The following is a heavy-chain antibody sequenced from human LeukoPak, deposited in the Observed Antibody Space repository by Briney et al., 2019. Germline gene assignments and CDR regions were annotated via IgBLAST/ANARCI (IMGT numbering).Heavy chain of an antibody. CDR2: ISYDGSNK. V-gene: IGHV3-30*04. CDR3: AKEPKYYYDSSGYYQMGY. Sequence: GGSLRLSCAASGFTFSSYAMHWVRQAPGKGLEWVAVISYDGSNKYYADSVKGRFTISRDNSKNTLYLQMNSQRAEDTAVYYCAKEPKYYYDSSGYYQMGYWGQGTLVTVSS. CDR1: GFTFSSYA. J-gene: IGHJ4*02. D-gene: IGHD3-22*01.